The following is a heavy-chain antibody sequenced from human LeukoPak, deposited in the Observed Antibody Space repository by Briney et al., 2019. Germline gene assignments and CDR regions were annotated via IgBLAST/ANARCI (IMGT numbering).Heavy chain of an antibody. Sequence: SETLSLTCTVSGGSISSYYWSWIRQPAGKGLEWIGRIYTSGSTNYNPSLKGRVTMSVDTSKNQFSLKLSSVTAADTAVYYCARDRRLVRGNDAFDIWGQGTMVTVSS. CDR3: ARDRRLVRGNDAFDI. J-gene: IGHJ3*02. CDR1: GGSISSYY. D-gene: IGHD3-10*01. V-gene: IGHV4-4*07. CDR2: IYTSGST.